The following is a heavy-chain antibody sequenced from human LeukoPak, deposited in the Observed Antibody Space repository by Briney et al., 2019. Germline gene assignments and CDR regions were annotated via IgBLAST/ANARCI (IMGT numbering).Heavy chain of an antibody. V-gene: IGHV4-34*01. CDR3: AILAGQLAFDY. Sequence: NTSETLSLTCAVYVGSFSGYYWSWIRQPPGKGLEWIGEVNHSGSTSYNASLKSRVTISVDTSKNQFSLKLSSETAADTAVYYCAILAGQLAFDYWGQGTLVTVSS. D-gene: IGHD3-16*01. CDR1: VGSFSGYY. CDR2: VNHSGST. J-gene: IGHJ4*02.